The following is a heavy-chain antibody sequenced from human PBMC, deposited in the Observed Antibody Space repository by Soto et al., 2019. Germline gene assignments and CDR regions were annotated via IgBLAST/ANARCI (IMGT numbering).Heavy chain of an antibody. CDR2: IYYSGST. Sequence: SETLSLTCAVSGGSISSGDYYWSWIRQPPGKGLEWIGYIYYSGSTYYNPSLKSRVTISVDTSKNQFSLKLSSVTAADTAVYYSARYYIVVVGNWFDPWGQGTLVTVSS. J-gene: IGHJ5*02. V-gene: IGHV4-30-4*01. CDR1: GGSISSGDYY. D-gene: IGHD2-15*01. CDR3: ARYYIVVVGNWFDP.